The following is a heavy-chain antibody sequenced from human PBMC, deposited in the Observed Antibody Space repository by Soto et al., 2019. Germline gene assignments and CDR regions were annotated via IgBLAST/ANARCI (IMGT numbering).Heavy chain of an antibody. V-gene: IGHV3-23*01. D-gene: IGHD1-26*01. Sequence: EVQLLESGGGLVQPGGSLRLSCAASRFTFSSYGMSWVRQAPGKGLEWVSSIRGNGAGTYYADSVKGRFTSSRDNSKNTLYLKMNSLRAEDTAVYFCAKIVDNGGINAWGQGTRVTVSS. CDR1: RFTFSSYG. J-gene: IGHJ5*02. CDR2: IRGNGAGT. CDR3: AKIVDNGGINA.